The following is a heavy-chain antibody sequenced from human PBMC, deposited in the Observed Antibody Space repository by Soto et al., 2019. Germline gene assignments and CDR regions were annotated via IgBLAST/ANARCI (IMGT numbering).Heavy chain of an antibody. CDR3: ARQQLVFLEYYYYMDV. Sequence: PGGSLRLSCAASGFTLSGYAMDWVRQAPGKGPEYVSGISSNGVGTYYANSVQGRFTISRDNSKNTLYLQMNSLRAEDTAVYYCARQQLVFLEYYYYMDVWGKGTTVTVSS. D-gene: IGHD6-6*01. CDR2: ISSNGVGT. J-gene: IGHJ6*03. V-gene: IGHV3-64*01. CDR1: GFTLSGYA.